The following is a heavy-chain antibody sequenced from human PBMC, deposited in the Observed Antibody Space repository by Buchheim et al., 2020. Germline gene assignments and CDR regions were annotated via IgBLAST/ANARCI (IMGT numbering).Heavy chain of an antibody. V-gene: IGHV3-66*02. D-gene: IGHD6-19*01. CDR2: IYSDGRI. Sequence: VQLQESGPGLVKPSGTLSLTCAVSGGSISSSNWWSWVRQAPGKGLEWVSVIYSDGRIYYADSVRGRFTISRDNSKNTLYLQMNSLRGEDTAVYYCSRGTSSGWPTPFDYWGQGIL. J-gene: IGHJ4*02. CDR1: GGSISSSNW. CDR3: SRGTSSGWPTPFDY.